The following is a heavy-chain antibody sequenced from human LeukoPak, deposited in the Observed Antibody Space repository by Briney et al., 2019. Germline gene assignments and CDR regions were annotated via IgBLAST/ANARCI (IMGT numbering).Heavy chain of an antibody. Sequence: GGSLRLSCAASGFTFGNSWVHWVRQAPGKGLVWVSLNADGSTATYADSVKGRFTISRDNARNTLYLQMNSLRAEDTAVYYCAKDRWTGTTFSYYFDYWGQGTLVTVSS. V-gene: IGHV3-74*01. CDR2: NADGSTA. D-gene: IGHD1-7*01. CDR3: AKDRWTGTTFSYYFDY. CDR1: GFTFGNSW. J-gene: IGHJ4*02.